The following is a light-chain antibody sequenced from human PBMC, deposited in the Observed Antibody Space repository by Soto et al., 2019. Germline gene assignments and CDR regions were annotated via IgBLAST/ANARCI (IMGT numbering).Light chain of an antibody. V-gene: IGKV3-20*01. CDR3: QQYDISPWT. CDR2: GAS. CDR1: QSVSSNY. J-gene: IGKJ1*01. Sequence: EIVLTQSPGTLSLSPGERATLSCRASQSVSSNYLAWYQQKPGQAPRLLIYGASNRATGIPARFSGSGSGTDFTLVISRLEPEDFAVYYCQQYDISPWTFGQGTKVDIK.